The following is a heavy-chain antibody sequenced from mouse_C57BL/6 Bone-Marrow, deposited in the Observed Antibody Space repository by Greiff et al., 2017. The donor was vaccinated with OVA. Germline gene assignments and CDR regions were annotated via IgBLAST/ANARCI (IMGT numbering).Heavy chain of an antibody. CDR2: INPSSGYT. D-gene: IGHD1-1*01. Sequence: QVQLQQSGAELAKPGASVKLSCKASGYTFTSYWMHWVKQRPGQGLEWIGYINPSSGYTKYNQKFKDKATLTADKSSSTAYMQLSSLTYEDSAVYYCAKGSGSSYWYFDVWGTGTTVTVSS. V-gene: IGHV1-7*01. J-gene: IGHJ1*03. CDR3: AKGSGSSYWYFDV. CDR1: GYTFTSYW.